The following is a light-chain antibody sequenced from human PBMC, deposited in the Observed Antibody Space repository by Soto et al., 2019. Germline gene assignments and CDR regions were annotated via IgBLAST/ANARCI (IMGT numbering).Light chain of an antibody. Sequence: QSVLTQPPSVSGAPGQRVTISCTGSRSNIGAGYDVHWYQQLPGTAPKLLIYGTNNRPSGVPDRFSGSKSGMSASLAITGLQAADEANYYCSSYAGSSNVFGTGTKLTVL. CDR2: GTN. CDR1: RSNIGAGYD. V-gene: IGLV1-40*01. J-gene: IGLJ1*01. CDR3: SSYAGSSNV.